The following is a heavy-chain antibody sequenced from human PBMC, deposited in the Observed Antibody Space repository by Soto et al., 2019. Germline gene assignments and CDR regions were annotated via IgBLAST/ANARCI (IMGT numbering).Heavy chain of an antibody. D-gene: IGHD3-10*01. CDR2: ISSGSGNI. V-gene: IGHV3-48*04. Sequence: PGVPLRLSYAASGGICSGYDMNWVRQAPGKGLEWVSYISSGSGNILYADSVKGRFTISRDNAKNSLYLQMNSLRAEDTAVYYCARTYCTGSLHWFDPCGQAPLVTVSP. CDR1: GGICSGYD. J-gene: IGHJ5*02. CDR3: ARTYCTGSLHWFDP.